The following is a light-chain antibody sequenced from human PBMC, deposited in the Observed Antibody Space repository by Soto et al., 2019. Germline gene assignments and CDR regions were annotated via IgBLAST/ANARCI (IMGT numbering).Light chain of an antibody. J-gene: IGKJ2*01. Sequence: DIQMTQSPSSLSASEGDRVTIACRASQSISSFLSWYQQKPGKAPKILIYAASSFQSGVPSRFSGSGSGTDFTRTISSLQPEDFATYYCQQSYSTPRTFGQGTKLEIK. CDR2: AAS. CDR3: QQSYSTPRT. CDR1: QSISSF. V-gene: IGKV1-39*01.